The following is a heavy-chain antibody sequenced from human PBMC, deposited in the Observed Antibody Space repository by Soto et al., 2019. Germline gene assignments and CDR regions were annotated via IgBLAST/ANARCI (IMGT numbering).Heavy chain of an antibody. CDR3: STRAYDTNGYYRFDP. Sequence: PSETLSLTCAVYGGSFSGHSWTWIRQSPGKGLVWIGDINHSGRVNYSPSLKSRVTISLDTSKNQFSLTLSAVTAADTAMYYCSTRAYDTNGYYRFDPWGQGTLVTVSS. CDR1: GGSFSGHS. CDR2: INHSGRV. D-gene: IGHD3-22*01. J-gene: IGHJ5*01. V-gene: IGHV4-34*01.